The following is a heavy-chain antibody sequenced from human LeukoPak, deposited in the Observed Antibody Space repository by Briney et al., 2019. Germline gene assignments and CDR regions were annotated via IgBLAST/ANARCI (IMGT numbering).Heavy chain of an antibody. CDR1: GYTFSNYG. CDR3: AKDFLPVGTPSNYFDY. J-gene: IGHJ4*02. D-gene: IGHD4-23*01. CDR2: ISAYKGDT. V-gene: IGHV1-18*01. Sequence: ASVKVSCETSGYTFSNYGIAWVRQAPGQGFEWMGWISAYKGDTIYAQKFQGRVTMTTDTSTTTAYMELRSLRSEDTAVYYCAKDFLPVGTPSNYFDYWGQGTLVTVSS.